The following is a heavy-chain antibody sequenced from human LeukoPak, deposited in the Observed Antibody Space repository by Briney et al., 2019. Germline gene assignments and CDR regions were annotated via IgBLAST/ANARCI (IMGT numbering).Heavy chain of an antibody. CDR3: AKGRPNGQQLAAY. CDR2: ITGSSDAI. Sequence: GGSLRLSCAASGLTFSTYVMTWVRQAPGKGLEWVSIITGSSDAIHYAGSVKGRFTISRDNSKNTLYLQMNSLRPEDTAIYYCAKGRPNGQQLAAYWGQGTLVTVPS. J-gene: IGHJ4*02. V-gene: IGHV3-23*01. CDR1: GLTFSTYV. D-gene: IGHD6-13*01.